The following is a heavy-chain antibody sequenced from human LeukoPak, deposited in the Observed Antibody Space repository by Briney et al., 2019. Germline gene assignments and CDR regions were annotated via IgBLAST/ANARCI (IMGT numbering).Heavy chain of an antibody. V-gene: IGHV4-31*11. CDR1: GGSFSGYY. J-gene: IGHJ5*02. CDR3: ARTVGDYGDYGWFDP. Sequence: PSETLSLTCAVYGGSFSGYYWSWIRQHPGKGLEWIGYIYYSGSTYYNPSLKSRVTISLATSKNQFSLKLSSVTAADTAVYYCARTVGDYGDYGWFDPWGQGTLVTVSS. CDR2: IYYSGST. D-gene: IGHD4-17*01.